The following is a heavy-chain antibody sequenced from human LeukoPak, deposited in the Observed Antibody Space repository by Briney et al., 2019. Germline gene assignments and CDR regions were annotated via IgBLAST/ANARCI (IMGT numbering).Heavy chain of an antibody. J-gene: IGHJ6*03. CDR3: ARLDELMVYATPHYYYYYYMDV. V-gene: IGHV5-51*01. Sequence: GESLKISCKGSGYSFTSYWIGWVRQMPGKGLEWMGIIYPGDSDTRYSPSFQGQVTISADKSISTAYLQWSSLKASDTAMYYCARLDELMVYATPHYYYYYYMDVWGKGTTVTVSS. CDR1: GYSFTSYW. D-gene: IGHD2-8*01. CDR2: IYPGDSDT.